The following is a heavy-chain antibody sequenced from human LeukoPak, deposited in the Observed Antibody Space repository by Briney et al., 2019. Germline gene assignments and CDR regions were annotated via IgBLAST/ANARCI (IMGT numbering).Heavy chain of an antibody. CDR3: AKDLRYYGDRETFDY. Sequence: NPGGSLRLSCAASGFTFSDYYMSWIRQAPGKGLEWVSYISSSGSTIYYADSVKGRFTISRDNAKNSLYLQMNSLRAEDTAVYYCAKDLRYYGDRETFDYWGQGTLVTVSS. D-gene: IGHD3-10*01. CDR2: ISSSGSTI. V-gene: IGHV3-11*01. CDR1: GFTFSDYY. J-gene: IGHJ4*02.